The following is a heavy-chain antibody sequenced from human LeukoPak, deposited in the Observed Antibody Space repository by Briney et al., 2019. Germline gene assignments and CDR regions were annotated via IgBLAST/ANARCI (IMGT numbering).Heavy chain of an antibody. Sequence: GGSLRLSCAASGLTVSSNYMSWVRQAPGKGLEWVSVIYSGGSTYYADSVKGRFTISRDNSKNTLYLQMNSLRAEDTAVYYCASMYYYGSGSAPLYYYYGMDVWGQGTTVTVSS. CDR2: IYSGGST. D-gene: IGHD3-10*01. CDR3: ASMYYYGSGSAPLYYYYGMDV. V-gene: IGHV3-53*01. J-gene: IGHJ6*02. CDR1: GLTVSSNY.